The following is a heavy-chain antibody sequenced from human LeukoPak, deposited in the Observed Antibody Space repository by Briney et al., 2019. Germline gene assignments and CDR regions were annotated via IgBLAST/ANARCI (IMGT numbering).Heavy chain of an antibody. CDR1: GFTLRNYW. CDR2: INIDGTSI. Sequence: GGSLRLSCAASGFTLRNYWMHWVRQAPGKGLVWVSRINIDGTSISYADAMKGRFTISRDNAKNTLYLQMNSLRAEHTAVYYCARDRDDILTGYNPLGAIDIWGQGTMVTVSS. V-gene: IGHV3-74*01. D-gene: IGHD3-9*01. CDR3: ARDRDDILTGYNPLGAIDI. J-gene: IGHJ3*02.